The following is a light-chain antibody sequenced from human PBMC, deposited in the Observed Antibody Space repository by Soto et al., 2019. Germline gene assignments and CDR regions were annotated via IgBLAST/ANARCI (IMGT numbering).Light chain of an antibody. Sequence: EIVMTQSPATLSVSPGERATLSCRASLSVSRNLAWYQQKPGHAPRLLIFDASTRATGIPARFSGSGSGTEFTLTITSLQSEDFAVYYCQQYNNWPWTFGQGTKVDIK. CDR3: QQYNNWPWT. V-gene: IGKV3-15*01. CDR1: LSVSRN. CDR2: DAS. J-gene: IGKJ1*01.